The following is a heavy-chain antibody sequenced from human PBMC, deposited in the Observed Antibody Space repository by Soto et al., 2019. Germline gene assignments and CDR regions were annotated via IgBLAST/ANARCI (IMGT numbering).Heavy chain of an antibody. Sequence: EVQLVESGGGLVKPGESLRLSCAASGFTFYSFSMNWVRQAAGRGPEWVSSIDTTSNYIYYADSVRGRFTISRDNAKDSLYLQMYSLRAEDTAVYYCVRDIGQYFRSGYMHVWGRGTTVTVSS. CDR3: VRDIGQYFRSGYMHV. J-gene: IGHJ6*03. D-gene: IGHD3-9*01. CDR1: GFTFYSFS. CDR2: IDTTSNYI. V-gene: IGHV3-21*01.